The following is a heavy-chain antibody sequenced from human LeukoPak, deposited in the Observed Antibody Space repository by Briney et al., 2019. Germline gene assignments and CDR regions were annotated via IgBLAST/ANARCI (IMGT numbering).Heavy chain of an antibody. D-gene: IGHD1-26*01. CDR3: ARGLMTVGATRTGAFDI. Sequence: PSETLSLTCGVYGGSFSGYYWSWIRQPPGKGLEWIGEINHSGGTNYNPSLKSRVTTSVDTSKNQFSLKLSSVTAADTAVYYCARGLMTVGATRTGAFDIWGQGTMVTVSS. V-gene: IGHV4-34*01. CDR1: GGSFSGYY. CDR2: INHSGGT. J-gene: IGHJ3*02.